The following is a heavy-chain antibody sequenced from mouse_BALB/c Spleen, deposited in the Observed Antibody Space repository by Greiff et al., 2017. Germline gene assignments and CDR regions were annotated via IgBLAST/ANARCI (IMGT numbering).Heavy chain of an antibody. CDR2: INPGSSTI. CDR3: ARRYDYAMDY. CDR1: GFDFSRYW. Sequence: EVQVVESGGGLVQPGGSLNLSCAASGFDFSRYWMSWARQAPGKGQEWIGEINPGSSTINYTPSLKDKFIISRDNAKNTLYLQMSKVRSEDTALYYCARRYDYAMDYWGQGTSVTVSS. V-gene: IGHV4-2*02. D-gene: IGHD2-14*01. J-gene: IGHJ4*01.